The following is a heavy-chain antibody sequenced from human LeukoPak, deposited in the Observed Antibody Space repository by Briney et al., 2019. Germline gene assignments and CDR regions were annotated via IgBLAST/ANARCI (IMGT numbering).Heavy chain of an antibody. J-gene: IGHJ5*02. Sequence: ASVKVSCKASGYTFTSYDINWVRQATGQGLEWMGWMNPNSGNTGYAQKFQGRVAMTRNTSISTAYMELSSLRSEDTAVYYCARARNWNDGVDWFDPWGQGTLVTVSS. CDR3: ARARNWNDGVDWFDP. CDR1: GYTFTSYD. V-gene: IGHV1-8*01. D-gene: IGHD1-1*01. CDR2: MNPNSGNT.